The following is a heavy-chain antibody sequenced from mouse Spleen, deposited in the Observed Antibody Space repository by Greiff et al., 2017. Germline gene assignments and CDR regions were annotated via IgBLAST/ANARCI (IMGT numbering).Heavy chain of an antibody. CDR1: GFTFSSYG. Sequence: EVKLVESGGGLVQPGGSLKLSCAASGFTFSSYGMSWVRQTPDKRLELVATINSNGGSTYYPDSVKGRFTISRDNAKNTLYLQMSSLKSEDTAMYYCARGRDYYYGSCFDYWGQGTTLTVSS. V-gene: IGHV5-6-3*01. CDR2: INSNGGST. J-gene: IGHJ2*01. CDR3: ARGRDYYYGSCFDY. D-gene: IGHD1-1*01.